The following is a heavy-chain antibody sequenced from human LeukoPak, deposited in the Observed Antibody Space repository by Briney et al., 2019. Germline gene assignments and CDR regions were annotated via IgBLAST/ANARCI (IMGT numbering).Heavy chain of an antibody. D-gene: IGHD2-15*01. Sequence: TGGSLRLSCAASGFPLSDHWMSWVRQAPGKGLEWVANIKQDGSEKYSVDSVKGRFTISRDNAKNSMFLQMNSLRAEDTAVYYCARADCTGGSCYSSIGTGAFDIWGKGKMVTVSS. CDR3: ARADCTGGSCYSSIGTGAFDI. CDR1: GFPLSDHW. CDR2: IKQDGSEK. J-gene: IGHJ3*02. V-gene: IGHV3-7*01.